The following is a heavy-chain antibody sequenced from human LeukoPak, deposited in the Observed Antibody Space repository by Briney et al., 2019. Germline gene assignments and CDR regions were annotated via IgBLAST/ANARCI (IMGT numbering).Heavy chain of an antibody. CDR2: ISVYNGNT. D-gene: IGHD3-10*01. CDR1: GYTFTTYG. Sequence: ASVKVSCKTSGYTFTTYGISWVRQAPGQGLEWMGWISVYNGNTNYAQKFQGRVTMTTDTSTSTAYMELRSLRSDDTAVYYCARGELWVGELLPPDYWGLGTLVTVSS. V-gene: IGHV1-18*01. J-gene: IGHJ4*02. CDR3: ARGELWVGELLPPDY.